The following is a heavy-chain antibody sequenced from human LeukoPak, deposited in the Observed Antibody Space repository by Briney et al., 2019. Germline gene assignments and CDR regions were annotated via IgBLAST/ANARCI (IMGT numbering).Heavy chain of an antibody. V-gene: IGHV4-39*01. D-gene: IGHD3-22*01. J-gene: IGHJ1*01. CDR2: IYFSGRT. CDR3: ARRRYYDGSGYLE. CDR1: GDSVSRSDSY. Sequence: SETLYLTCSVSGDSVSRSDSYWDWIRQPPGKGLEWIGTIYFSGRTYYSPSLKSRVTMSVDPSNNQFSLNLRSVTAADTAAYYCARRRYYDGSGYLEWGQGTLLSVSS.